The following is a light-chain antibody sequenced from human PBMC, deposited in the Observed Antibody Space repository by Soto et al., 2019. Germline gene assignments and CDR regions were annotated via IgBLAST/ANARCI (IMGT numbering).Light chain of an antibody. CDR3: QQGNSFPPKIT. V-gene: IGKV1-12*01. CDR2: AAS. CDR1: QGISNW. Sequence: DIQMTQSPSSVSASVGDRVTISCRASQGISNWLAWYQQKPGKAPKLLIYAASRLQSGVPSRFSGCGSGTDFTLTISSLQPEDFATYYCQQGNSFPPKITFGQGTRLEIK. J-gene: IGKJ5*01.